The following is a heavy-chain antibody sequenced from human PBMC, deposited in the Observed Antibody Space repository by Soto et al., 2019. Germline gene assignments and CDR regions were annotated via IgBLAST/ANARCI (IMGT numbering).Heavy chain of an antibody. D-gene: IGHD6-25*01. CDR2: ISPSSGYT. CDR1: GYSFTNYG. CDR3: AREMWTRSGPQNFFDY. Sequence: ASVKVSCKASGYSFTNYGFCWVRQVPGQGLEWMGYISPSSGYTTYAPNLQERVTMTTDSSTTTVYMELRSLTSDDTAVYYCAREMWTRSGPQNFFDYWGQGALVTVSS. V-gene: IGHV1-18*01. J-gene: IGHJ4*02.